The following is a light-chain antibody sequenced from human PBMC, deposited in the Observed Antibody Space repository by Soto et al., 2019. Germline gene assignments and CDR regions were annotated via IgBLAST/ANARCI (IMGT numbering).Light chain of an antibody. CDR1: SSDVGGYNY. CDR3: SSYAGSNNYV. Sequence: QSALTQPPSASGSPGQSGTISCTGTSSDVGGYNYVSWYQQQPGKAPKLMIYEVSKRPSGVPDRFSVYKSGNTASLTVSGLQAEDEADYYCSSYAGSNNYVFGTGTKLIVL. J-gene: IGLJ1*01. V-gene: IGLV2-8*01. CDR2: EVS.